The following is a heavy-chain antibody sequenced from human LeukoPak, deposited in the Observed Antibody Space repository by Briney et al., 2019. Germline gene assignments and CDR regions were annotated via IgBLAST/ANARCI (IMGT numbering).Heavy chain of an antibody. CDR2: INPNSGGT. J-gene: IGHJ4*02. Sequence: ASVKVSCKASGYTFTGYYMHWVRQAPGQGLEWMGWINPNSGGTNYAQKFQGRVTITRNTSISTAYMELSSLRSEDTAVYYCARGYLGGSGSYYPSDYWGQGTLVTVSS. V-gene: IGHV1-2*02. CDR1: GYTFTGYY. CDR3: ARGYLGGSGSYYPSDY. D-gene: IGHD3-10*01.